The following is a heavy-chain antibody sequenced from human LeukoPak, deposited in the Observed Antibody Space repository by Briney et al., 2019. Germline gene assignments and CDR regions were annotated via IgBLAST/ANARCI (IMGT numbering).Heavy chain of an antibody. CDR3: ARVRYYGSGRGGWFDP. CDR2: ISYDGSNK. V-gene: IGHV3-30*04. D-gene: IGHD3-10*01. J-gene: IGHJ5*02. Sequence: GGSLRLSCAASGFTFSSYAMHWVRQAPGKGLEWVAVISYDGSNKYYADSVKGRFTISRDNSKNTLYLQMNSLRAEDTAVYYCARVRYYGSGRGGWFDPWGQGTLVTVSS. CDR1: GFTFSSYA.